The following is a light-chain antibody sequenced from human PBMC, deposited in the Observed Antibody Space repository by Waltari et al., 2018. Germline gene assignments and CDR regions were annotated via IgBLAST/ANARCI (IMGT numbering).Light chain of an antibody. CDR1: QGINTH. V-gene: IGKV1-33*01. J-gene: IGKJ5*01. CDR3: QQSANLPVA. CDR2: DAS. Sequence: DIQMTQSPSSLSASVGDRVTITCQASQGINTHLNWYQQKPGTAPKILIYDASSLQTGVSSRFSGSGSGTDFTLTISNLQHEDVASYFCQQSANLPVAFGQGTRLEIK.